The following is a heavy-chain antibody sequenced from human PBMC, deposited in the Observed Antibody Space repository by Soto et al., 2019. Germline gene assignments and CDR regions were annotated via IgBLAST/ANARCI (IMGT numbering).Heavy chain of an antibody. CDR3: ARMASFGTLDWFDP. J-gene: IGHJ5*02. D-gene: IGHD3-16*01. CDR2: MNPGSGKT. V-gene: IGHV1-8*02. CDR1: GYTFINYD. Sequence: QVQLVQSGAEVKKPGASVRVSCKASGYTFINYDISWVRQATGQGLEWMGWMNPGSGKTGYANKFQGRVTMTRDATTSTDLLELSSRTSEDTAVYYCARMASFGTLDWFDPWGQGTLVSVSS.